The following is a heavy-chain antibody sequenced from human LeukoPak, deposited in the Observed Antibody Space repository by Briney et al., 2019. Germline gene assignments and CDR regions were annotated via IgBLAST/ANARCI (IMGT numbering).Heavy chain of an antibody. CDR3: AKDNDWREAFDY. CDR2: ISGSGGST. V-gene: IGHV3-23*01. CDR1: GFTFSSYA. D-gene: IGHD2-21*01. J-gene: IGHJ4*02. Sequence: GGSLRLSCAASGFTFSSYAMSWVRQAPGKGLEWVSAISGSGGSTYYADPVKGRFTISRDNSENTLYLQMNSLRAEDTAVYYCAKDNDWREAFDYWGQGTLVTVSS.